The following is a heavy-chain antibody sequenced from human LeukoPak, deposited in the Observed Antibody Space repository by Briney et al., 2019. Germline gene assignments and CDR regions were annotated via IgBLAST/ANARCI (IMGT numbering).Heavy chain of an antibody. CDR3: ARGAVAEFDY. J-gene: IGHJ4*02. CDR1: GDSVSSKIVA. Sequence: SQTLSLTCAISGDSVSSKIVAWNWIRQSPSRGLEWLGRTYYRSKWYYDYAVSMKSRITINPDTSKNQFYLQLNSVTPEDTAVYYCARGAVAEFDYWGQGTLVTVSS. V-gene: IGHV6-1*01. D-gene: IGHD6-19*01. CDR2: TYYRSKWYY.